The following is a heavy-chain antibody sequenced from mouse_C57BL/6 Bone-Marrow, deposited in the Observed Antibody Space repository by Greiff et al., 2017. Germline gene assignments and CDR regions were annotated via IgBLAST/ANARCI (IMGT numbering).Heavy chain of an antibody. CDR1: GYTFTDYN. Sequence: VHVKQSGPELVKPGASVKMSCKASGYTFTDYNMHWVKQSHGKSLEWIGYINPNNGGTSYNQKFKGKATLTVNKSSSTAYMELRSLTSEDSAVYYCARFQVVRAYGGQGTRVTVSA. J-gene: IGHJ3*01. CDR3: ARFQVVRAY. V-gene: IGHV1-22*01. D-gene: IGHD1-1*01. CDR2: INPNNGGT.